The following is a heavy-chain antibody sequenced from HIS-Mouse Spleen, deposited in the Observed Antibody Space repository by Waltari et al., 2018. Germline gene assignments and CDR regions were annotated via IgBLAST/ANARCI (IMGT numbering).Heavy chain of an antibody. V-gene: IGHV4-34*01. CDR3: AREIRAGEFHWFDP. CDR1: GGSFSGYY. CDR2: INHIGST. D-gene: IGHD3-10*01. Sequence: QVQLQQWGAGLLKPSETLSLTCAVYGGSFSGYYWSWVRQPPGKGLEWIGEINHIGSTNSNPSLKSRVTISVDTSKNQFSLKLSSVTAADTAVYYCAREIRAGEFHWFDPWGQGTLVTVSS. J-gene: IGHJ5*02.